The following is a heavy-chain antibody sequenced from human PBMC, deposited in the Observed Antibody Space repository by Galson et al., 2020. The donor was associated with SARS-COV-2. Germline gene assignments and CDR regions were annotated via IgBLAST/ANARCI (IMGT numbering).Heavy chain of an antibody. V-gene: IGHV3-33*01. CDR2: IWYDGSNK. J-gene: IGHJ1*01. D-gene: IGHD6-13*01. CDR1: GFTFSSYG. CDR3: ARDLGIAAAGTSPEYFQH. Sequence: GESLKISCAASGFTFSSYGMHWVRQAPGKGLEWVAVIWYDGSNKYYADSAKGRFTISRDNSKNTLYLQMNSLRAEDTAVYYCARDLGIAAAGTSPEYFQHWGQGTLVTVSS.